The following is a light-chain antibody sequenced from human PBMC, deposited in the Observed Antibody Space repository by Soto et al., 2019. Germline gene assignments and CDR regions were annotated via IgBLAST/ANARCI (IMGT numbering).Light chain of an antibody. CDR3: QESYSTLLS. Sequence: DIVMTQSPKSMSVSLGERATINCKSSQSVLYSSNNKNYLAWYQHKPGQPPKLLIYWASTRESGVPDRFSGSGSGTDFTLTISSLQAEDVAVYYCQESYSTLLSFCGVTKVDI. V-gene: IGKV4-1*01. CDR2: WAS. CDR1: QSVLYSSNNKNY. J-gene: IGKJ4*01.